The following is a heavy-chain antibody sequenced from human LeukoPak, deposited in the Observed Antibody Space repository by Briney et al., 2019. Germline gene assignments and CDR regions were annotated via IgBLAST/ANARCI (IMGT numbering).Heavy chain of an antibody. Sequence: GASVKVSCKASGYTFTGYYMQWVRQAPGQGLEWMGRINPNSGGTNYAQKFQGRVTMTRDTSISTAYMELSRLRSDDTAVYYCARGTPDYDSSGEVVYWGQGTLVTVSS. CDR1: GYTFTGYY. D-gene: IGHD3-22*01. J-gene: IGHJ4*02. V-gene: IGHV1-2*06. CDR3: ARGTPDYDSSGEVVY. CDR2: INPNSGGT.